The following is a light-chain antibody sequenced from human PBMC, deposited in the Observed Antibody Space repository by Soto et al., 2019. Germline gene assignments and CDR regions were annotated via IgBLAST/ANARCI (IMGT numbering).Light chain of an antibody. V-gene: IGKV3-20*01. CDR3: QQYGSSSPTT. J-gene: IGKJ5*01. Sequence: EIVLTQSPGTLSLSPGEGATLSCRASQSISSNYLAWYQQRPGQAPSLLIYGASSRATGIPDRFSGGWSGTDFALTISRLEPEDFAVYYCQQYGSSSPTTFGQGTRLEIE. CDR2: GAS. CDR1: QSISSNY.